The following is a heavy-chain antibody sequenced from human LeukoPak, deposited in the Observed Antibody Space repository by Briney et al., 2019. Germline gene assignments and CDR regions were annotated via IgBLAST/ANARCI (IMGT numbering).Heavy chain of an antibody. Sequence: SETLSLTCAVFGGSFSGYDWTWIRQPPGKGLEWIGEINHRGSTNYNPSLKGRVTLSVDTSKNQFSLTLNSVTATDTAVYYCARGRVKGKFDYWGQGNLVTVSS. CDR1: GGSFSGYD. D-gene: IGHD3-22*01. CDR3: ARGRVKGKFDY. V-gene: IGHV4-34*01. J-gene: IGHJ4*02. CDR2: INHRGST.